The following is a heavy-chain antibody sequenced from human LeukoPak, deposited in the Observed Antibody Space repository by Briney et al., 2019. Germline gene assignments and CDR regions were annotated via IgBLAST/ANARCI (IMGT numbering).Heavy chain of an antibody. CDR3: ARGVITFGGVMMYYFDY. CDR1: GYTFTGYY. Sequence: GASVKVSCKASGYTFTGYYMHWVRQAPGQGLEWMGWINPNSGGTNYAQKFQGRVTMTRDTSISTAYMELSRLRSDDTAVYYCARGVITFGGVMMYYFDYWGQGTLVTVSS. J-gene: IGHJ4*02. CDR2: INPNSGGT. V-gene: IGHV1-2*02. D-gene: IGHD3-16*01.